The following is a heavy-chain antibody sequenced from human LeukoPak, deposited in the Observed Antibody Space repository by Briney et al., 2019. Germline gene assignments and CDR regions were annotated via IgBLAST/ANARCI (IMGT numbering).Heavy chain of an antibody. Sequence: PSETLSLTCAVYGGSFSGYYWSWIRQPPGEGLEWIGEINHSGSTTNYNPSLKSRVTISVDTSKNQFSLRLSSVTAADTAVYYCARTQLIWFGDATGFDPWGQGTLVTVSS. V-gene: IGHV4-34*01. J-gene: IGHJ5*02. CDR1: GGSFSGYY. CDR2: INHSGSTT. CDR3: ARTQLIWFGDATGFDP. D-gene: IGHD3-10*01.